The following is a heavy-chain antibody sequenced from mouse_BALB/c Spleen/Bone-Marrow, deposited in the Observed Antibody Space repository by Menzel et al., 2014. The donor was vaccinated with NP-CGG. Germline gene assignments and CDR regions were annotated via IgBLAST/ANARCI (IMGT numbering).Heavy chain of an antibody. CDR2: INPSNGRT. CDR1: GYAFTSYW. CDR3: ARRTTTVVATDY. J-gene: IGHJ2*01. V-gene: IGHV1S81*02. Sequence: QVQLQQPGVELVKPGASVKLSCKASGYAFTSYWMHWVKQRPGQGLEWIGEINPSNGRTNYNEKFKSKATLTVDKSSSTAYMQLSSLTSEDSAVYYCARRTTTVVATDYWGQGTTLTVSS. D-gene: IGHD1-1*01.